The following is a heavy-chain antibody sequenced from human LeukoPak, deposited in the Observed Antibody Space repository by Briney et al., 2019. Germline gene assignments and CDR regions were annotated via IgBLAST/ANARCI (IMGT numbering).Heavy chain of an antibody. Sequence: ASVKVSCKASGYTFTGYYMHRVRQAPGQGLEWMGRINPNSGGTNYAQKFQGRVTMTRDTSISTAYMELSRLRSDDTAVYYCASVYDSSGYYSPSVDYWGQGALVTVSS. D-gene: IGHD3-22*01. V-gene: IGHV1-2*06. CDR2: INPNSGGT. J-gene: IGHJ4*02. CDR3: ASVYDSSGYYSPSVDY. CDR1: GYTFTGYY.